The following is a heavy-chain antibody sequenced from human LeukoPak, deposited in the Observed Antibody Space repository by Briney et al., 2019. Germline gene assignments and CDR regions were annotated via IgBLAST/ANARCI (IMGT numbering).Heavy chain of an antibody. CDR3: ARTESRDPFDI. CDR1: GFTFSSYW. CDR2: IKEDGSEK. J-gene: IGHJ3*02. V-gene: IGHV3-7*01. Sequence: PGGSLRLSCEASGFTFSSYWMSWVRQAPGKGLEWVANIKEDGSEKYYVDSVKGRFTISRDNAKNSLYLQMNSLRVEDTAVYYRARTESRDPFDIWGQGTMVTVSS. D-gene: IGHD2-2*01.